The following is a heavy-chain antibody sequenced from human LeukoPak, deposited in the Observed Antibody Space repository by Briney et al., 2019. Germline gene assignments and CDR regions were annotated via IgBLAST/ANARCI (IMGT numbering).Heavy chain of an antibody. CDR1: GFTFSSYT. CDR2: ISGSGGST. CDR3: AKGGTTALRVFFDY. V-gene: IGHV3-23*01. J-gene: IGHJ4*02. Sequence: PGGSLRLSCAASGFTFSSYTMSWVRQAAGKGLEWVSVISGSGGSTYYADSVKGRFTISRDNSKNTLYLQMNSLGAEDTAVYYCAKGGTTALRVFFDYWGQGTLVTVSS. D-gene: IGHD4-11*01.